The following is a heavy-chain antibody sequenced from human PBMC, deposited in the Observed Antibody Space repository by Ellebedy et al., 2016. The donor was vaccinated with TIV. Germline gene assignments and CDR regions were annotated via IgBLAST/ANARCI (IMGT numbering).Heavy chain of an antibody. D-gene: IGHD5-24*01. CDR2: IYYSGST. Sequence: MPSETLSLTCTVSGGSISNYYWSWIRQPPEKGLEWIGYIYYSGSTNYNPSLKSRVTISVDTSKNQFSLKLSSVTAADTAVYYCARHISMANYYYYGMDVWGQGTTVTVSS. V-gene: IGHV4-59*08. CDR1: GGSISNYY. J-gene: IGHJ6*02. CDR3: ARHISMANYYYYGMDV.